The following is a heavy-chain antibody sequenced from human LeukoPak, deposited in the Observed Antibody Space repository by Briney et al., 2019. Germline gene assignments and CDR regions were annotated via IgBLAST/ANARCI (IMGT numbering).Heavy chain of an antibody. V-gene: IGHV3-30-3*01. CDR3: ARDADTAMVIGYYFDY. Sequence: GGSLRLPCAASGFTFSSYAMHWVRQAPGKGLEWVAVISYDGSNKYYADSVKGRFTISRDNSKSTLYLQMNSLRAEDTAVYYCARDADTAMVIGYYFDYWGQGTLVTVSS. D-gene: IGHD5-18*01. CDR2: ISYDGSNK. CDR1: GFTFSSYA. J-gene: IGHJ4*02.